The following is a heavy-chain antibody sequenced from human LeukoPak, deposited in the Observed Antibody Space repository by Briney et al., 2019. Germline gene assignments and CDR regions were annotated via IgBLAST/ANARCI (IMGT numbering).Heavy chain of an antibody. CDR3: ARNYYYDW. V-gene: IGHV3-21*01. CDR1: GGSISSYY. D-gene: IGHD3-22*01. Sequence: ETLSLTCTVSGGSISSYYWSWIRQPPGKGLEWVSSISSSSSYIYYADSVKGRFTISRDNAKNSLYLQMNSLRAEDTAVYYCARNYYYDWWGQGTLVTVSS. J-gene: IGHJ4*02. CDR2: ISSSSSYI.